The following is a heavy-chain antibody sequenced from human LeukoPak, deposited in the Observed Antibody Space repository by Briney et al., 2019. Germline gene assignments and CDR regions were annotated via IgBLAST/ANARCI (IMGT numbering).Heavy chain of an antibody. D-gene: IGHD1-1*01. Sequence: GGSLRLSCAASGFTFSSYGMHWVRQAAGKGLEWVAVISYDGSNKYYADSVKGRFTISRDNSKNTLYLQMNSLRAEDTAVYYCARDLYGIYYWGQGTLVTVSS. J-gene: IGHJ4*02. CDR2: ISYDGSNK. CDR1: GFTFSSYG. CDR3: ARDLYGIYY. V-gene: IGHV3-30*19.